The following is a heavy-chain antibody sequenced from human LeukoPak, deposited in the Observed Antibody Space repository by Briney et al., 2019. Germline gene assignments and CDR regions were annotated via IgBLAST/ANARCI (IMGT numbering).Heavy chain of an antibody. CDR2: ISSSSSTI. D-gene: IGHD3-22*01. CDR3: ARDSRITMIVVVNNFDY. J-gene: IGHJ4*02. Sequence: LSGRSLRLSCAASGFTFSSYEMNWVRQAPGKGLEWVSYISSSSSTIYYADSVKGRFTISRDNAKNSLYLQMNSLRAEDTAVYYCARDSRITMIVVVNNFDYWGQGTLVTVSS. V-gene: IGHV3-48*01. CDR1: GFTFSSYE.